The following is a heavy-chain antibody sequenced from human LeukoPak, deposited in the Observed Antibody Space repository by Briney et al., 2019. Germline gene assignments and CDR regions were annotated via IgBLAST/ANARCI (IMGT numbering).Heavy chain of an antibody. V-gene: IGHV1-69*05. Sequence: GASVKVSCKASGGTFSSYAISWVRQAPGQGLEWMGGIIPFFGTANYAQKFQGRVTITTDESTSTAYMELSSLRSEDTAVYYCARGRLGFKYSSSPLGSSYFDYWGQGTLVTVSS. CDR2: IIPFFGTA. D-gene: IGHD6-6*01. J-gene: IGHJ4*02. CDR3: ARGRLGFKYSSSPLGSSYFDY. CDR1: GGTFSSYA.